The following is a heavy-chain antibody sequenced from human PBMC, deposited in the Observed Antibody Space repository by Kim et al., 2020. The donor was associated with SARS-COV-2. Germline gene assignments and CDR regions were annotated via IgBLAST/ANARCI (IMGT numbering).Heavy chain of an antibody. CDR2: ISGSGGST. D-gene: IGHD3-10*01. J-gene: IGHJ6*02. CDR1: GFTFSSYA. V-gene: IGHV3-23*01. Sequence: GGSLRLSCAASGFTFSSYAMSWVRQAPGKGLEWVSAISGSGGSTYYADSVKGRFTISRDNSKNTLYLQMNSLRAEDTAVYYCAKDLKRVWFGELLKVRGNYGMDVWGQGTTVTVSS. CDR3: AKDLKRVWFGELLKVRGNYGMDV.